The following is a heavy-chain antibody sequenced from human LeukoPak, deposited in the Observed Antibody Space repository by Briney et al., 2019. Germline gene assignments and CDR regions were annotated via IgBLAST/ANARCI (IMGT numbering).Heavy chain of an antibody. Sequence: ESGPALVKSTQTLTLTCTFSGFSLSTRGMCVSWIRQPPGRALEWLSRIDWDDDKYYSTSLQTRLTISKDTSRNQVVLTMTDMDPVDTPTYYCTRMGGDLGYYFDYWGQGPLVTVSS. CDR3: TRMGGDLGYYFDY. J-gene: IGHJ4*02. CDR2: IDWDDDK. D-gene: IGHD3-16*01. V-gene: IGHV2-70*11. CDR1: GFSLSTRGMC.